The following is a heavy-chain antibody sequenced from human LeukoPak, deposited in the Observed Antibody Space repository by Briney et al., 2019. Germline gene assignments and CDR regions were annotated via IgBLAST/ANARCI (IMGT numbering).Heavy chain of an antibody. D-gene: IGHD7-27*01. Sequence: GGSLRLSCAASGFTFINYAMSWVRQAPGKGLEWVSVISGSSGSTYYADSVKGRFTISRDNSKNTLFLQMNSLRAEDTAVYYCAKGQLGKESYFDYWGQGTLVTVSS. CDR1: GFTFINYA. V-gene: IGHV3-23*01. CDR2: ISGSSGST. J-gene: IGHJ4*02. CDR3: AKGQLGKESYFDY.